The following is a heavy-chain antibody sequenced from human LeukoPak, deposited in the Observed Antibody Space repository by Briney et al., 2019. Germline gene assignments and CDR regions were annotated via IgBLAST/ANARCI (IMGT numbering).Heavy chain of an antibody. D-gene: IGHD2-2*01. Sequence: ASVKVSCKASGYTFTRYAISWVRQAPGQGLEWMGWISAYNGRTNYAQKLQGRVTMTTDTSTSTAYMELRSLRSDDTAVYYCARAPLVVLPAATGGWFDLWGQGTLVTVSS. CDR1: GYTFTRYA. CDR2: ISAYNGRT. V-gene: IGHV1-18*01. J-gene: IGHJ5*02. CDR3: ARAPLVVLPAATGGWFDL.